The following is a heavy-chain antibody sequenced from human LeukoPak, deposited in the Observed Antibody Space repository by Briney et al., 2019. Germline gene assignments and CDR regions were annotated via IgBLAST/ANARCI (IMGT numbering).Heavy chain of an antibody. CDR2: LYYSASI. CDR1: GFSISSYY. CDR3: ARAPGSYDSSGFLYWYFDL. D-gene: IGHD3-22*01. V-gene: IGHV4-59*01. J-gene: IGHJ2*01. Sequence: SETLSLTCSVSGFSISSYYWIWIRQPPGQGLEGIGYLYYSASINYDPSLKSRVAISVDTSTNPYSLKLSTVTAADTAVYYCARAPGSYDSSGFLYWYFDLWGRGTLVTVSS.